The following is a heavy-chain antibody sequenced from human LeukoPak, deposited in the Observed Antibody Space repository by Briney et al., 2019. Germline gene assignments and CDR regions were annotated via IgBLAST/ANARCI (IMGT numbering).Heavy chain of an antibody. CDR3: ATKTHYFDNSGYPFDY. CDR2: IIPISGTA. J-gene: IGHJ4*02. CDR1: GGTFSSYA. Sequence: SVKVSCKASGGTFSSYAISWVRLAPGQGLKWMGRIIPISGTAEYAEKFQGRVTITADESTSTAYMELSSLRSEDTAVYYCATKTHYFDNSGYPFDYWGQGTLVTVSS. V-gene: IGHV1-69*13. D-gene: IGHD3-22*01.